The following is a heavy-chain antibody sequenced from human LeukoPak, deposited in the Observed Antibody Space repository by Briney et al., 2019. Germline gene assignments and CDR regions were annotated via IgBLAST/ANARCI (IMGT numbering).Heavy chain of an antibody. CDR1: GFTFSSYA. D-gene: IGHD5/OR15-5a*01. Sequence: PRGSLRLSCAASGFTFSSYAMSWVRQAPGKGLEWVSAISGSGGSTYYADSVKGRFTISRDNSKNTLYLQMNSLRAEDTAVYYCAKALRSNLLFDYWGQGTLVTVSS. V-gene: IGHV3-23*01. J-gene: IGHJ4*02. CDR3: AKALRSNLLFDY. CDR2: ISGSGGST.